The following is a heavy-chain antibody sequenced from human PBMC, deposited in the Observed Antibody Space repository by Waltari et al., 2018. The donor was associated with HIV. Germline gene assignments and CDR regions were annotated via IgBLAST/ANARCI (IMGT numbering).Heavy chain of an antibody. CDR1: GFTFSSYS. J-gene: IGHJ4*02. CDR3: ARSPGIAATNLIDY. Sequence: EVQLVESGGGLVKPGGSLRLSCASPGFTFSSYSRNWVRQAPGKGLEWVSFISSSSSYIYYGDSVKGRFTISRDNAKNSLFLQMNSLRVEDTAVYYCARSPGIAATNLIDYWGQGTLVTVSS. CDR2: ISSSSSYI. D-gene: IGHD2-15*01. V-gene: IGHV3-21*01.